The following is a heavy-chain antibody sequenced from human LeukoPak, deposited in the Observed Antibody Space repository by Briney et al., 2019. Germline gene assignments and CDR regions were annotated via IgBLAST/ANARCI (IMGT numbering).Heavy chain of an antibody. D-gene: IGHD1-26*01. Sequence: SETLSLTCTVSGGSISSSSYYWGWIRQPPGKGLEWIGSIYYSGSTYYNPSLKSRVTISVDTSKNQFSLKLSSVTAADTAVYYCARDRVLRWELQYYFDYWGQGTLVTVSS. CDR2: IYYSGST. V-gene: IGHV4-39*07. CDR3: ARDRVLRWELQYYFDY. J-gene: IGHJ4*02. CDR1: GGSISSSSYY.